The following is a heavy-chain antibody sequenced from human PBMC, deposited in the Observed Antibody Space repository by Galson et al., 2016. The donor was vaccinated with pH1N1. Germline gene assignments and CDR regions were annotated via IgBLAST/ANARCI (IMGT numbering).Heavy chain of an antibody. J-gene: IGHJ6*03. CDR2: IYPGDSDT. Sequence: QSGAEVTKPGESLKISCKGSGSSFTRYWIAWVRQMPGKGLEWMGIIYPGDSDTRYSPSFQGQVTISADKSINTAYLQWSSLKASDTAMYYCAGIGSDDPIFYDYTDVWGKGTTVSVSS. CDR3: AGIGSDDPIFYDYTDV. V-gene: IGHV5-51*01. D-gene: IGHD2-21*01. CDR1: GSSFTRYW.